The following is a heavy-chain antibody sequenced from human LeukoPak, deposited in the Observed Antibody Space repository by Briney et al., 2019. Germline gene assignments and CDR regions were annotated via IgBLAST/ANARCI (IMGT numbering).Heavy chain of an antibody. V-gene: IGHV1-2*02. D-gene: IGHD1-26*01. CDR3: ARASGSYWWFDS. CDR1: GFTFTAYY. Sequence: ASVKVSCKASGFTFTAYYMHWMRQAPGQGPEYMGLFNPKSGGTDYAQKFQGRVTMTRDTSISTAYLELSNLRSDDTAMYYCARASGSYWWFDSWGQGTLVTVSS. J-gene: IGHJ5*01. CDR2: FNPKSGGT.